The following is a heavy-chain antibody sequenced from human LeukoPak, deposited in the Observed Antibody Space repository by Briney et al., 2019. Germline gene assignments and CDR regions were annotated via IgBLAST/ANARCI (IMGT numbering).Heavy chain of an antibody. Sequence: SQTLSLTCTVSGDSISSGSYYWSWIRQPDGKGLEWIGRMYSSGTTNYNPSLKSRVTISVDTSKNQFSLKVSSVTAADTAVYYCARDRGYSYGLVYWGQGTLVTVSS. J-gene: IGHJ4*02. CDR1: GDSISSGSYY. V-gene: IGHV4-61*02. CDR3: ARDRGYSYGLVY. CDR2: MYSSGTT. D-gene: IGHD5-18*01.